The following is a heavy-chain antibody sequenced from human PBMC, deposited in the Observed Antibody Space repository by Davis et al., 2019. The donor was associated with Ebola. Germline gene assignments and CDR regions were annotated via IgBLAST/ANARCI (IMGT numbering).Heavy chain of an antibody. CDR1: GYTFTSYD. Sequence: ASVKVSCKASGYTFTSYDISWVRQAPGQGLEWMGWISAYNGDTNYAQKFQGRVTMTTDTSTSTAYMELRSLRSDDTAVYYCARRLVWDWFDPWGQGTLVTVSS. J-gene: IGHJ5*02. CDR3: ARRLVWDWFDP. D-gene: IGHD6-19*01. CDR2: ISAYNGDT. V-gene: IGHV1-18*01.